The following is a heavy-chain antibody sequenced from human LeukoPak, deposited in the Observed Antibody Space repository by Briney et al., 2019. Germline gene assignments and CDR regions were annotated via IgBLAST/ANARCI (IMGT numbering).Heavy chain of an antibody. CDR3: ARVRIVGATDWFDP. CDR2: IYYSGST. CDR1: GGSVSSGSYY. J-gene: IGHJ5*02. D-gene: IGHD1-26*01. Sequence: KPSETLSLTCTVSGGSVSSGSYYWSWIRQPPGKGLEWIGYIYYSGSTSYNPSLKSRVTISVDTSKNQFSLKLSSVTAADTAVYYCARVRIVGATDWFDPWGQGTLVTVSS. V-gene: IGHV4-61*01.